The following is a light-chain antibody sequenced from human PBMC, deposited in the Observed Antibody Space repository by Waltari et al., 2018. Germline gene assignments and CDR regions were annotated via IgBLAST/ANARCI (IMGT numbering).Light chain of an antibody. V-gene: IGKV1-33*01. CDR3: QQYDSLT. J-gene: IGKJ4*01. CDR2: DAS. CDR1: QDISNY. Sequence: DIQMTQSPSSLSASVGDRVTITCQASQDISNYLNWYQQKPGKAPKLLIYDASNLETGVPSRFSGSGSGTDFIFTISSLQPEDIATYYCQQYDSLTFGGGTKVEIK.